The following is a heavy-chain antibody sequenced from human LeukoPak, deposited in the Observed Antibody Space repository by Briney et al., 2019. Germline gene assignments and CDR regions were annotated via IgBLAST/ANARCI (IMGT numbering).Heavy chain of an antibody. J-gene: IGHJ5*02. D-gene: IGHD3-10*01. CDR2: INHSGST. CDR1: GGSFSGYY. V-gene: IGHV4-34*01. CDR3: ARGGMVRGVIGWFDP. Sequence: SETLSLTCADYGGSFSGYYWSWIRQPPGKGLEWIGEINHSGSTNYNPSLKSRVTISVDTSKNQSSLKLSSVTAADTAVYYCARGGMVRGVIGWFDPWGQGTLVTVSS.